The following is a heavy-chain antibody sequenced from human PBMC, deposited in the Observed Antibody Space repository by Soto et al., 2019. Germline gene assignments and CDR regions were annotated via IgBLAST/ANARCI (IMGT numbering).Heavy chain of an antibody. J-gene: IGHJ4*01. D-gene: IGHD6-6*01. V-gene: IGHV1-2*04. CDR1: GYIFPDYY. CDR3: ARGEQLVHFDS. Sequence: ASVKVSCQASGYIFPDYYVHWVRQAPGEGLEWMGRINPNGGGTNYAQKFEGWVTMTTDTSISTAYMELSRLNFDHTPVYYCARGEQLVHFDSWAQGTMLT. CDR2: INPNGGGT.